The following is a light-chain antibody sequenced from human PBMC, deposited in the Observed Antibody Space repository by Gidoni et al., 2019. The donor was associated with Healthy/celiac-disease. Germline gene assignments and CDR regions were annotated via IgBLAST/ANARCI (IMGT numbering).Light chain of an antibody. CDR3: QQYGSSPRT. Sequence: QSPGTLSLSPGERATLSCRASQSVSSSYLAWYQQKPGQAPRLLIYGASSRATGIPDRFSGSGSGTDFTLTISRLEPEDFAVYYCQQYGSSPRTFGQGTKVEIK. CDR1: QSVSSSY. V-gene: IGKV3-20*01. J-gene: IGKJ1*01. CDR2: GAS.